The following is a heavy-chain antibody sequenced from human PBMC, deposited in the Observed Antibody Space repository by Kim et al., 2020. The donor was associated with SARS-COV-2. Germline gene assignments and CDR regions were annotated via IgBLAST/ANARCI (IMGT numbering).Heavy chain of an antibody. CDR1: GFAFSATA. D-gene: IGHD3-10*01. V-gene: IGHV3-23*01. CDR3: ARGLASSASSSNWYDP. J-gene: IGHJ5*02. Sequence: GGSLRLSCSGFGFAFSATALNWVRQAPGKGLEWVSDISGGGDKVSYADSVRGRFTISRDNSQNTLYLQMDNMRVEDTAIYYCARGLASSASSSNWYDPWGQGTLVTVSS. CDR2: ISGGGDKV.